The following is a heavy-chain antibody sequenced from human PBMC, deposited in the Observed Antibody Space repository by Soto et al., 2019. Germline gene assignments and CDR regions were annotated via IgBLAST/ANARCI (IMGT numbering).Heavy chain of an antibody. CDR3: AKDLPLFSGDYYGMDV. CDR2: ISFNSGSM. CDR1: GFTFENYA. V-gene: IGHV3-9*01. D-gene: IGHD3-3*01. Sequence: GGSLRLSCSASGFTFENYAMHWVRQAPGKGLEWVSGISFNSGSMGYADSVKSRFTISRDNAKNSLYLQMNSLRAEDTALYYCAKDLPLFSGDYYGMDVWGQGTTVTVSS. J-gene: IGHJ6*02.